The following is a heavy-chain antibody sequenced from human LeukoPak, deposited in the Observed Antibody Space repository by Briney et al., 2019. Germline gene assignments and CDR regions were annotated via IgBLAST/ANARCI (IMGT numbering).Heavy chain of an antibody. V-gene: IGHV3-7*03. CDR3: ARDLSTSRPAY. CDR2: IKQDGSER. D-gene: IGHD2-2*01. CDR1: GFTFSSYW. J-gene: IGHJ4*02. Sequence: GGSLRLSCAASGFTFSSYWMSWVRQPPGKGLEWVATIKQDGSERYYVDSVKGRFTISRDNAKNSLYLQINSLRADETAVYYCARDLSTSRPAYWGQGNLVTVSS.